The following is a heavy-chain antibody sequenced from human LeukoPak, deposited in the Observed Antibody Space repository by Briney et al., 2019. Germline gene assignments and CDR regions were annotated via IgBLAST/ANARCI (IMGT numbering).Heavy chain of an antibody. V-gene: IGHV4-34*01. CDR1: GGSYSAYY. Sequence: SETLSLTCAVYGGSYSAYYWSWIRQPPGKGLEWIGEINHSGSTNYNPSLKSRVTISVDTSKNQLSLMLSSVTAANEALYTCARRYSGGYYGSGRDYYYFDYWGQGTLVTVSS. CDR3: ARRYSGGYYGSGRDYYYFDY. CDR2: INHSGST. J-gene: IGHJ4*02. D-gene: IGHD3-10*01.